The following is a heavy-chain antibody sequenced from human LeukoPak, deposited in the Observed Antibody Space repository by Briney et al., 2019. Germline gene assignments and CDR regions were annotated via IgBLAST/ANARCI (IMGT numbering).Heavy chain of an antibody. CDR2: ITTYNGDK. V-gene: IGHV1-18*01. D-gene: IGHD2-8*01. CDR1: GYTLSGYG. J-gene: IGHJ4*02. Sequence: GASAKVSCKASGYTLSGYGISWLRQAPGQGLEWVGWITTYNGDKKYSEKFQGRITMTTDTSTSTYYMELRSLRSDDTAIYYCARDCSNGVCYPRDYWGQGTLVIVST. CDR3: ARDCSNGVCYPRDY.